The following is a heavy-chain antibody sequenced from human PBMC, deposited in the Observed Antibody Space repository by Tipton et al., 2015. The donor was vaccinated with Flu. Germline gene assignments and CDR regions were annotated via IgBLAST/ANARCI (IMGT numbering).Heavy chain of an antibody. CDR2: IYTSGST. CDR3: ARGAGGPATAYDC. D-gene: IGHD1-1*01. V-gene: IGHV4-4*07. J-gene: IGHJ4*02. Sequence: SCTVSGGSISTYYWSWIRQPAGKGLEWIGRIYTSGSTNYNPSLKSRVTMSVDTSKNQFSLRLSSVTAADTAVYYCARGAGGPATAYDCWGQGTPVTVSS. CDR1: GGSISTYY.